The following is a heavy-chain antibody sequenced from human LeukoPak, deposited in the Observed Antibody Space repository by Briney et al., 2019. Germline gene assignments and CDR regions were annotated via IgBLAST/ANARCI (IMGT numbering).Heavy chain of an antibody. Sequence: PGGSLRLSCAASGFNFTDHYMDWVRQAPGKGLEWVGRIRKKFNRYTTEYAASVKGRLTISRDDSKNTLNLQMNSLKSEDTAVYYCARDYGDGWYLDDWGQGTLVIVSS. J-gene: IGHJ4*02. CDR3: ARDYGDGWYLDD. V-gene: IGHV3-72*01. D-gene: IGHD5-24*01. CDR2: IRKKFNRYTT. CDR1: GFNFTDHY.